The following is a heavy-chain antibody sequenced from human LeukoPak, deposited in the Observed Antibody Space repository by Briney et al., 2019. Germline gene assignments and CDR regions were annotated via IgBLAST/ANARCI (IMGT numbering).Heavy chain of an antibody. CDR1: GYTFTAYY. Sequence: ASVKVSCKASGYTFTAYYIHWVRQAPGQGLEWMGWINPNSGDTNYAQNFQGRVTMTRDTSISTAYIELSRLRSDDTAVYYCARAKLRAAAGIHLGFDPWGQGTLVTVSS. V-gene: IGHV1-2*02. J-gene: IGHJ5*02. D-gene: IGHD6-13*01. CDR2: INPNSGDT. CDR3: ARAKLRAAAGIHLGFDP.